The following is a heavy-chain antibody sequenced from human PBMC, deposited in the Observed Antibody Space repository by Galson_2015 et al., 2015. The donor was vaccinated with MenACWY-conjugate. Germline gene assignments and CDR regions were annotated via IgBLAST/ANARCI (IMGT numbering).Heavy chain of an antibody. CDR3: ARPNPLQRDYFDC. CDR1: GFSFGSYS. CDR2: ICGSGSPI. Sequence: SLRISCAASGFSFGSYSMNWVRPTPGKGLGWLSYICGSGSPIYYADSVKGRFTISRDNAKSSLYLQMNSLRDEYTAVYYCARPNPLQRDYFDCWGQGTLVTVSS. D-gene: IGHD2-21*01. J-gene: IGHJ4*02. V-gene: IGHV3-48*02.